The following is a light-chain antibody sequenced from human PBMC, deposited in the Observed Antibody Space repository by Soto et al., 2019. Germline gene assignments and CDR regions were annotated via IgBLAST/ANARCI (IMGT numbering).Light chain of an antibody. CDR3: ASYVTGNTYV. J-gene: IGLJ1*01. CDR2: EVS. CDR1: SSDVGGYNY. Sequence: SCLTQPASVSLSPGQSITISCSGTSSDVGGYNYVSWYQLHPGKAPKLMIHEVSERPSGVSNRFSGSKSGNTASLTISGLQAEDEADYYCASYVTGNTYVFGSGTKVTVL. V-gene: IGLV2-14*01.